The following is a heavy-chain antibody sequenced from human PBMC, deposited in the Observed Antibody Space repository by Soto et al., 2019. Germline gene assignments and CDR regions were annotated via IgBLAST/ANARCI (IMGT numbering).Heavy chain of an antibody. CDR2: VSGDTGNT. Sequence: QVQLVQSGAEVKKPGTSVKVSCTASGYTFSSHGISWVRQAPGQGLQWIGWVSGDTGNTNYAQSLQGRVTMTTDTSATTGHMELRSLRSDDTAVYYCARDLGYCRSGTCQRAWFDPWGQGTLVIVSS. CDR3: ARDLGYCRSGTCQRAWFDP. V-gene: IGHV1-18*01. CDR1: GYTFSSHG. D-gene: IGHD2-15*01. J-gene: IGHJ5*02.